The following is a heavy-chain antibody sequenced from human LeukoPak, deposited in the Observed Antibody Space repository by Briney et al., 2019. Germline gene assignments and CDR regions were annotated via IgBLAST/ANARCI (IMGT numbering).Heavy chain of an antibody. Sequence: GGSLRLSCAASGFMFSSNWMSWVRLAPGKGLEWVGNIKEDGTETYYVDSVKGRFTISRDNAKNSLYLQMNSLRVEDTAVHYCAKEGRSLQTYWGQGTLVTVSS. V-gene: IGHV3-7*03. D-gene: IGHD5-24*01. CDR2: IKEDGTET. J-gene: IGHJ4*02. CDR3: AKEGRSLQTY. CDR1: GFMFSSNW.